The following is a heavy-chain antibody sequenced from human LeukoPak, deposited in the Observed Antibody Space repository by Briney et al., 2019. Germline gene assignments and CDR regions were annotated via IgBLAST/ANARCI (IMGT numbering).Heavy chain of an antibody. J-gene: IGHJ3*02. D-gene: IGHD6-13*01. Sequence: GGSLRLSCAASGFTFSSYGMSWVRRAPGKGLEWVSSISSTGGTTYYADSVKGRFTISRDNSKNTLYLQMNSLRAEDTAVYYCARGPLYSSSWYSAFDIWGQGTMVTVSS. CDR1: GFTFSSYG. CDR3: ARGPLYSSSWYSAFDI. CDR2: ISSTGGTT. V-gene: IGHV3-23*01.